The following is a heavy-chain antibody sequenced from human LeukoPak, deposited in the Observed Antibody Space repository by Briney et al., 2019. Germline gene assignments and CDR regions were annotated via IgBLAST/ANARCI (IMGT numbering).Heavy chain of an antibody. J-gene: IGHJ3*01. CDR1: GGSISSYY. V-gene: IGHV4-59*01. CDR3: ARDNTRRRYYGAWDY. Sequence: SETLSLTCTVSGGSISSYYWSWIRQPPGKGLEWIGYIYYSGSTNYNPSLKSRVTISVDTSKNQFSLKLSSVTAADTAVYYCARDNTRRRYYGAWDYWGQGTMVTVSS. D-gene: IGHD4-17*01. CDR2: IYYSGST.